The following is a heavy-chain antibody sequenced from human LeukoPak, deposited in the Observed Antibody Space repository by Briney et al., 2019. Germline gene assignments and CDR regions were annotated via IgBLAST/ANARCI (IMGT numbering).Heavy chain of an antibody. CDR1: GITFSNSA. Sequence: PGGSLRLSCVPSGITFSNSALSWVRQAPGKGLEWVSTITKSGDQTHYADSVKGRFTVSRDNSKNTLYLQMNSLRAEDTAVYYCARDAGIEDGIADNWFDPWGQGTLVTVSS. D-gene: IGHD6-13*01. CDR2: ITKSGDQT. J-gene: IGHJ5*02. V-gene: IGHV3-23*01. CDR3: ARDAGIEDGIADNWFDP.